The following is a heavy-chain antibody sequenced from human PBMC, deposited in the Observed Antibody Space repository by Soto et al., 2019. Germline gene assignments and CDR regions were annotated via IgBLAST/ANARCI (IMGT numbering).Heavy chain of an antibody. Sequence: PSETLSLTCTVSGGSMIGYYWSWIRQPPGKGLEWIGYVYYSGNTNYNPSLKSRVTISVDTSKNQFSLKLSSVTAADTAVYYCARQRYSAYDRFDYWGQGTLVTVSS. CDR3: ARQRYSAYDRFDY. J-gene: IGHJ4*02. CDR1: GGSMIGYY. D-gene: IGHD5-12*01. CDR2: VYYSGNT. V-gene: IGHV4-59*08.